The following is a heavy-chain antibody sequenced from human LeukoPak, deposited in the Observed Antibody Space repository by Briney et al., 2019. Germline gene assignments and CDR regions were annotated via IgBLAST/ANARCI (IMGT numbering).Heavy chain of an antibody. CDR1: GFTFSSYA. CDR3: AKVAVATSVSYYFDY. Sequence: QPGGSLRLSCAASGFTFSSYAMSWVRQAPGKGLEWVSAISGSYTYYADSVKGRFTISRDNSKNTLYLQMNSLRAEDTAVYYCAKVAVATSVSYYFDYWGQGTLVSVSS. CDR2: ISGSYT. J-gene: IGHJ4*02. D-gene: IGHD5-12*01. V-gene: IGHV3-23*01.